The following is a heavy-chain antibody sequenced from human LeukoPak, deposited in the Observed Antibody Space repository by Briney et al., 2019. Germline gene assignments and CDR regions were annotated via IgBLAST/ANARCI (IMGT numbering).Heavy chain of an antibody. Sequence: ASVKVSCKASGYTFTSYGISWVRQAPGQGLEWMGWISAYNGNTNYAQKLQGRVTMTTDTSTSTAYMELRSLRSDDTAVYYCARVYGPGSYYLHFDYWGQGTLVTVSS. V-gene: IGHV1-18*01. CDR3: ARVYGPGSYYLHFDY. CDR1: GYTFTSYG. CDR2: ISAYNGNT. D-gene: IGHD3-10*01. J-gene: IGHJ4*02.